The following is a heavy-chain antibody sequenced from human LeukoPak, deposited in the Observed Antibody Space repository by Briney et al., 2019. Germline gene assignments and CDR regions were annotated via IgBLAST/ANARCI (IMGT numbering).Heavy chain of an antibody. Sequence: RPSETLSLTCTVSGVSISSSSYYWGWIRQPPGKGLEWIGSIYYSGSTYYNPSLKSRVTISVDTSKNQFSLKLSSVTAADTAVYYCAVAAAGDSFDYWGQGTLVTVSS. J-gene: IGHJ4*02. CDR1: GVSISSSSYY. D-gene: IGHD6-13*01. CDR2: IYYSGST. CDR3: AVAAAGDSFDY. V-gene: IGHV4-39*01.